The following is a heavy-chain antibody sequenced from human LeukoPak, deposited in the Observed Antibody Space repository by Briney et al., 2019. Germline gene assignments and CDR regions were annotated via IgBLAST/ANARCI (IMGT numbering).Heavy chain of an antibody. CDR2: ISGSGGST. J-gene: IGHJ4*02. D-gene: IGHD4-17*01. Sequence: GGSLRLSYAASGFTFSGYAMSWVRQAPGKGLEWVSAISGSGGSTYYADSVKGRFTISRDNSKNTLYLQMNSLKTEDTAVYYCTRSSGDYLFDYWGQGTLVTVSS. CDR1: GFTFSGYA. CDR3: TRSSGDYLFDY. V-gene: IGHV3-23*01.